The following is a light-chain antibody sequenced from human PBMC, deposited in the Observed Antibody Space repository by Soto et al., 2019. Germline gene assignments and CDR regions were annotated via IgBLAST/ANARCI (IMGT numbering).Light chain of an antibody. CDR1: SSDVGGYNF. Sequence: QSALTQPASVSGSPGQSITISCTGTSSDVGGYNFVSWYQQHPGKAPKLMIYEVTNRPSGVSSRFSGSKSGNTASLTISGLQTEDEADYFCSSYTRQNTRVFGGGTSSPS. CDR2: EVT. CDR3: SSYTRQNTRV. J-gene: IGLJ3*02. V-gene: IGLV2-14*01.